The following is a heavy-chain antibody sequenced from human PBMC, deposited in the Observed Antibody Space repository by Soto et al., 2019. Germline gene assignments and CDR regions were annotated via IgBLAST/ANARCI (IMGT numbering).Heavy chain of an antibody. J-gene: IGHJ3*02. CDR2: ISSSSSYI. V-gene: IGHV3-21*01. D-gene: IGHD2-15*01. CDR1: GFTFSSYS. Sequence: PGGSLRLSCAASGFTFSSYSMNWVRQAPGKGLEWVSSISSSSSYIYYADSVKGRFTISRDNAKNSLYLQMNSLRAEDTAVYYCARDSEPRYCSGGSCYSNLNDAFDIWGQGTMVTVSS. CDR3: ARDSEPRYCSGGSCYSNLNDAFDI.